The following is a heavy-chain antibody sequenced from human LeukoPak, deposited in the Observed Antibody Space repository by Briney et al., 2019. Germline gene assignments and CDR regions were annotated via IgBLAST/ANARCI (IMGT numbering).Heavy chain of an antibody. CDR2: ISCSGGST. Sequence: GSLRLSCAASGFTFNSYAMNWVRQAPGEGLGGGPGISCSGGSTYYADSVKGRFTISRDNSKNTLYLQMNSLRAEDTAVYYCAKAPGHSIYYGAKGPFDYWGQGTLVTVSS. D-gene: IGHD3-22*01. CDR3: AKAPGHSIYYGAKGPFDY. V-gene: IGHV3-23*01. J-gene: IGHJ4*02. CDR1: GFTFNSYA.